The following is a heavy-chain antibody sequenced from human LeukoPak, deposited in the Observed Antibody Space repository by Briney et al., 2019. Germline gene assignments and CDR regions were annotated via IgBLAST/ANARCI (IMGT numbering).Heavy chain of an antibody. Sequence: ASVKVSCKASGYTFTNYYMNWVRQAPGQGLEWMGWINPNSGGTNYAQKFQGRVTITRDTSISTAYMELSRLRSDDTAVYYCARDDTATQFDYWGQGTLVTVSS. J-gene: IGHJ4*02. D-gene: IGHD5-18*01. V-gene: IGHV1-2*02. CDR1: GYTFTNYY. CDR3: ARDDTATQFDY. CDR2: INPNSGGT.